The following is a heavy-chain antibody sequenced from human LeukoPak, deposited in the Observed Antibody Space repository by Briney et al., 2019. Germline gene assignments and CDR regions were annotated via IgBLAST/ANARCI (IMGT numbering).Heavy chain of an antibody. D-gene: IGHD3-3*01. CDR2: INPSGGST. CDR1: EYTFTNYY. CDR3: ARDLRITIFGVVIPWAFDI. V-gene: IGHV1-46*01. Sequence: ASVKVSCKASEYTFTNYYMHWVGQAAGQGLEWMGIINPSGGSTSYAQKSQGRVTMTRDMSMSTVYMELTSLRSEDTAVYYCARDLRITIFGVVIPWAFDIWGQGTMVIVSS. J-gene: IGHJ3*02.